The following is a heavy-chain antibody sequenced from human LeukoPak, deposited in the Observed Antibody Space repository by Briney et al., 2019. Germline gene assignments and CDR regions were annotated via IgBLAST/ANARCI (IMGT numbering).Heavy chain of an antibody. Sequence: ASVKVSCKASGYTFTSYGISWVRQAPGQGLEWMGWISAYNGNTNYAQKLQGRVTMTTDTSTSTAYMELRSLRSDDTAVYYCARDRADGYCSSTSCYLLGYWGQGTLVTVSS. D-gene: IGHD2-2*01. J-gene: IGHJ4*02. CDR2: ISAYNGNT. CDR3: ARDRADGYCSSTSCYLLGY. CDR1: GYTFTSYG. V-gene: IGHV1-18*01.